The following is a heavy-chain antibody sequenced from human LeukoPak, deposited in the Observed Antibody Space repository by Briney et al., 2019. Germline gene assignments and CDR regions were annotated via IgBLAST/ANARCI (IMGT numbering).Heavy chain of an antibody. Sequence: GGSLRLSCAASGFTFSSYAMHWVRQAPGKGLEWVAVISYDGSNKYYADSVKGRFTISRDNSKNTLYLQMNSLRAEDTAVYYCARLPGYCSSNSCYKMTIPFDYWGQGTLVTVSS. V-gene: IGHV3-30-3*01. J-gene: IGHJ4*02. CDR3: ARLPGYCSSNSCYKMTIPFDY. CDR2: ISYDGSNK. CDR1: GFTFSSYA. D-gene: IGHD2-2*02.